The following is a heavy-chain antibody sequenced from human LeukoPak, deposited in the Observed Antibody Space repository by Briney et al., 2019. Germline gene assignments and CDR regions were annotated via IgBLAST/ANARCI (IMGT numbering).Heavy chain of an antibody. D-gene: IGHD6-13*01. V-gene: IGHV3-23*01. J-gene: IGHJ4*02. CDR1: GFTFSSYA. Sequence: AGGSLRLSCAASGFTFSSYAMSLVRQAPGKGLEWVSAISGSGGSTYYADSVKGRFTISRDNSKNTLYLQMNSLRAEDTAVYYCANQYSSSWHRYFDYWGQGTLVTVSS. CDR2: ISGSGGST. CDR3: ANQYSSSWHRYFDY.